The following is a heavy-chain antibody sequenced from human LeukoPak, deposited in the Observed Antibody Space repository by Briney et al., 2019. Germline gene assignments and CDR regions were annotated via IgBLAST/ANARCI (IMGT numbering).Heavy chain of an antibody. Sequence: SETLSLTCAVSGGSISSSNWWSWVRQPPGKGLEWIGEIYHSGSTNYNPSLKSRVTISVDKSKNQFSLKLSSVTAADTAVYYCAATYYYGSGSFPFDYWGQGTLVTVSS. J-gene: IGHJ4*02. D-gene: IGHD3-10*01. CDR3: AATYYYGSGSFPFDY. CDR1: GGSISSSNW. CDR2: IYHSGST. V-gene: IGHV4-4*02.